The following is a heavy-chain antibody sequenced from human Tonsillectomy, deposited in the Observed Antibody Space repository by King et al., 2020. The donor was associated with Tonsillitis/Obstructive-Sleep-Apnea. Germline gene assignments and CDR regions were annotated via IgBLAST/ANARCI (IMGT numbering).Heavy chain of an antibody. CDR3: AKDIYGGNCDAFDI. CDR1: GFTFDDYT. Sequence: VQLVESGGGLVQPGRSLRLSCAASGFTFDDYTMHWVRQAPGKGLEWVSGISCNSGSIDYADSVKGRFTISRDNAKNSLYLQMNSLRTEDTALYYCAKDIYGGNCDAFDIWGQGTMVTVSS. V-gene: IGHV3-9*01. J-gene: IGHJ3*02. CDR2: ISCNSGSI. D-gene: IGHD4-23*01.